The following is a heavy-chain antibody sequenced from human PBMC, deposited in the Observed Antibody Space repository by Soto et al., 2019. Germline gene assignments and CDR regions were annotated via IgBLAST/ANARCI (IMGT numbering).Heavy chain of an antibody. CDR1: GIMFGQYA. CDR2: VGPSGAST. D-gene: IGHD6-6*01. V-gene: IGHV3-23*01. J-gene: IGHJ4*02. CDR3: ALIAARPHY. Sequence: GGSLRLSCAASGIMFGQYAMSWVRLAPGKGLEWVSVVGPSGASTFYADSVRGRFTISRDNSENTLYLQMNSLRAEDTAVYYCALIAARPHYWGQGTLVTVSS.